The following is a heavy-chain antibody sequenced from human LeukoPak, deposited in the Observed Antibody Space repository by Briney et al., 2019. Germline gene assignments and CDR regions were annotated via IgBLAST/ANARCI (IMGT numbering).Heavy chain of an antibody. V-gene: IGHV3-23*01. CDR2: ISGSGGDT. J-gene: IGHJ4*02. Sequence: GGSLRLSCTASRFTFSSYSMSWVRQAPGKGLEWGSSISGSGGDTHYADSVKGRFSISRDNSKNTLYVQMNSLGAEDTAVYYCAKGAAGTLVGHYFDSWGQGTLVTVSS. D-gene: IGHD2-21*01. CDR1: RFTFSSYS. CDR3: AKGAAGTLVGHYFDS.